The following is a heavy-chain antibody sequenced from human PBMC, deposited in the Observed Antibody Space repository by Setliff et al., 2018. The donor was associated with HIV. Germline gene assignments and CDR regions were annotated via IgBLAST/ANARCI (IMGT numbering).Heavy chain of an antibody. D-gene: IGHD3-22*01. Sequence: SETLSLTCAVYGGSFNDYYWTWIRQPPGKGLEWFGEIDHSGSTKYHASLKSRVTISVDTSKNQFSLRLTSVTAADTAVYFCARLRITMIMMLNYFDYWGQGTLVTVSS. CDR2: IDHSGST. J-gene: IGHJ4*02. V-gene: IGHV4-34*01. CDR1: GGSFNDYY. CDR3: ARLRITMIMMLNYFDY.